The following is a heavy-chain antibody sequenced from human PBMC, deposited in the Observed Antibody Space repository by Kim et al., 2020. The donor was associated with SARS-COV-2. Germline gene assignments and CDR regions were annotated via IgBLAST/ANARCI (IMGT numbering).Heavy chain of an antibody. D-gene: IGHD3-10*01. V-gene: IGHV4-31*03. CDR2: IYYSGST. CDR3: ARVLTADGSGRIDY. Sequence: SETLSLTCTVSGGSISSGGYYWSWIRQHPGKGLEWIGYIYYSGSTYYNPSLKSRVTISVDTSKNQFSLKLSSVTAADTAVYYCARVLTADGSGRIDYWGQGTLVTVSS. J-gene: IGHJ4*02. CDR1: GGSISSGGYY.